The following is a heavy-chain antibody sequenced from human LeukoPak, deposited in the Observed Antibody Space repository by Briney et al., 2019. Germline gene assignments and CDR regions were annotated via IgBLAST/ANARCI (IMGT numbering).Heavy chain of an antibody. J-gene: IGHJ4*02. V-gene: IGHV3-21*06. CDR3: AREYGYTRHFDY. Sequence: GGSLRLACAATGFTFSSYVMNWVRQAPGKGLEWVSSISSSSSYIYYADSVKGRFTISRDNAKNSLYLQMNSLRAEDTVVYYCAREYGYTRHFDYWGQGTLVTVSS. D-gene: IGHD5-24*01. CDR2: ISSSSSYI. CDR1: GFTFSSYV.